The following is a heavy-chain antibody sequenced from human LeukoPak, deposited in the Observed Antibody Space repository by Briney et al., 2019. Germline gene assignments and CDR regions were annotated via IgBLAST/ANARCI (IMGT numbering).Heavy chain of an antibody. CDR3: AKAPSRIAVAANLYAFDI. Sequence: PGRSLRLSCAASGFTFSSYAMHWVRQAAGKGLEWVAVISGSGGSTYYADSVKGRFTISRDNSKNTLYLQMNSLRAEDTAVYYCAKAPSRIAVAANLYAFDIWGQGTMVTVSS. CDR1: GFTFSSYA. D-gene: IGHD6-19*01. V-gene: IGHV3-23*01. CDR2: ISGSGGST. J-gene: IGHJ3*02.